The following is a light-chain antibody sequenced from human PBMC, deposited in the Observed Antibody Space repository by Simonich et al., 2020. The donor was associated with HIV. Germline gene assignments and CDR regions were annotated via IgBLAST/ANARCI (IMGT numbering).Light chain of an antibody. CDR2: WAS. J-gene: IGKJ1*01. CDR1: QSVLYSSNNKNY. Sequence: DIVMTQSPDSLAVSLGERATINCKSSQSVLYSSNNKNYLAWYQQKPGHPPNLLIYWASTRESGVPDRFSGSGSGTDFTLTISSLQAEDVAVYYCHLYSSTPQTFGQGTKVEIK. CDR3: HLYSSTPQT. V-gene: IGKV4-1*01.